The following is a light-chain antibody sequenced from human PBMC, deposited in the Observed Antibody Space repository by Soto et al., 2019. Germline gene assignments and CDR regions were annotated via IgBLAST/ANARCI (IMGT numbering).Light chain of an antibody. J-gene: IGLJ1*01. CDR3: ASWDDSLNGRV. V-gene: IGLV1-44*01. CDR2: SNN. CDR1: SSNIGSNT. Sequence: QAVVTQPPSASGTPGQRVTMSCSGSSSNIGSNTVNWYQHLPGTAPKLLIYSNNQRPSGVPDRFSGSKSGTSASLAISGLQSEDEADYYCASWDDSLNGRVFGTGTKVTVL.